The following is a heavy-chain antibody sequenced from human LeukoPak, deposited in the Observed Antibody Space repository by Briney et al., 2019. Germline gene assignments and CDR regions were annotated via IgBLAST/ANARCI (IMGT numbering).Heavy chain of an antibody. Sequence: ASVTVSCKASGYTFTSYGISWVRQAPRHGLEWMGWISAYNGNTNYAQKLQGRVTMTTDTSTSTAYMELRSLRSDDTAVYYCARNYLGVVDPWGQGTLVTVSS. V-gene: IGHV1-18*01. CDR2: ISAYNGNT. CDR3: ARNYLGVVDP. J-gene: IGHJ5*02. D-gene: IGHD3-3*01. CDR1: GYTFTSYG.